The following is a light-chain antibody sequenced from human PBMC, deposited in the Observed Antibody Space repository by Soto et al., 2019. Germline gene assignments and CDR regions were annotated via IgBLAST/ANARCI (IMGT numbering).Light chain of an antibody. CDR2: RNN. CDR3: AAWDDSLSGLYV. V-gene: IGLV1-47*01. Sequence: QAVVTQPPSASGTPGQRVTISCSGGTSSIGRNYVYWYQQLPGTAPKLVIYRNNQRPSGVPDRFSGSKSGTSASLAIRGLRSEDEADYDCAAWDDSLSGLYVFGTGTKLTVL. CDR1: TSSIGRNY. J-gene: IGLJ1*01.